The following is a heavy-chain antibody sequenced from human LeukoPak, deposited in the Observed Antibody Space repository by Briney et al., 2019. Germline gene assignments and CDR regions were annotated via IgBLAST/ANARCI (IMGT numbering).Heavy chain of an antibody. V-gene: IGHV1-46*01. Sequence: GASVKVSCKASGYTFTSYYMHWVRQAPGQGLEWMGIINPSGGSTSYAQKFQGRVTMTRDTSTSTVYMKLSSLRSEDTAVYYCARESITGYYYDSSGYYENWGQGTLVTVSS. CDR2: INPSGGST. CDR3: ARESITGYYYDSSGYYEN. D-gene: IGHD3-22*01. J-gene: IGHJ4*02. CDR1: GYTFTSYY.